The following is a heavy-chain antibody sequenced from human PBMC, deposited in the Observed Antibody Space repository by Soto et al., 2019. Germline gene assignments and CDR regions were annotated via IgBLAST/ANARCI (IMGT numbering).Heavy chain of an antibody. V-gene: IGHV6-1*01. CDR2: TYYRSKWYY. CDR1: GDSVSSNSAG. Sequence: PSQTLSLTYAITGDSVSSNSAGWRWVRQSPSRGLEWLGRTYYRSKWYYEYAVSVRGRLTINPDTSHNQYSLQLNSVTPEDTAVYFCARGEQYSGRIFDYWGQGTMVTVSS. CDR3: ARGEQYSGRIFDY. D-gene: IGHD1-26*01. J-gene: IGHJ4*01.